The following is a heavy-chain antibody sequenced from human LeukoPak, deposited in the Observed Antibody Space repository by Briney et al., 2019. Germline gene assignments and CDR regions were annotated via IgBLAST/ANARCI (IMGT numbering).Heavy chain of an antibody. V-gene: IGHV1-2*04. Sequence: WASVKVSCTASGYTFTGYYMHWVRQAPGQGLEWMGWINPNSGGTNYAQKFQGWVTMTRDTSISTAYMELSRLRSDDTAVYYCARGSTVTTAYYYYYYGMDVWGQGTTVTVSS. CDR3: ARGSTVTTAYYYYYYGMDV. CDR1: GYTFTGYY. CDR2: INPNSGGT. J-gene: IGHJ6*02. D-gene: IGHD4-17*01.